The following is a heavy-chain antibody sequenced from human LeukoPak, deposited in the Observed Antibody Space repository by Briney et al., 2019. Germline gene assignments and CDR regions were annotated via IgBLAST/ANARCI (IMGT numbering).Heavy chain of an antibody. CDR1: RASITSYY. V-gene: IGHV4-59*08. Sequence: PSETLSLTCAVSRASITSYYWSWIRQPPGKGLEWIGYIYSSVTTKYNPSLKSRVTISLDTSKNQVSMKLTSVTAADTAVYYCASGGLATSPRWDHKWFDPWGQGTLVTVSS. D-gene: IGHD5-24*01. J-gene: IGHJ5*02. CDR2: IYSSVTT. CDR3: ASGGLATSPRWDHKWFDP.